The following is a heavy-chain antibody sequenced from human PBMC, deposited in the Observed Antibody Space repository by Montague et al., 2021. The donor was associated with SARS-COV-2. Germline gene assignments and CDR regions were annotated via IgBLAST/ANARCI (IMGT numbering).Heavy chain of an antibody. Sequence: SETLSLTCTVSGGSISDFYWSLIRQPPGKGLEWIGEISNRGSTNYNPSLESRVTISVDTSKNQLSLKLNSVTAADTAVYYCARGPARITIFEIPVYYYHMDIWGKGTTVTVSS. D-gene: IGHD3-3*01. CDR2: ISNRGST. J-gene: IGHJ6*03. CDR3: ARGPARITIFEIPVYYYHMDI. V-gene: IGHV4-34*01. CDR1: GGSISDFY.